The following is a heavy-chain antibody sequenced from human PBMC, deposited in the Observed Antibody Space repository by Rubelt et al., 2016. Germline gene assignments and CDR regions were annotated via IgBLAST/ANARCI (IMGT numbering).Heavy chain of an antibody. J-gene: IGHJ5*02. V-gene: IGHV4-59*12. CDR3: AGEWLGSGSSYDH. D-gene: IGHD6-6*01. CDR1: GGSITNYF. Sequence: QVRLQESGPGLVKPSGTLSLTCTVSGGSITNYFWNWIRQPPGKGLERIGKIYYSGSTNYNPSLKSRVTISVDTSRNQVSLKLNSVTAAYTARYFCAGEWLGSGSSYDHWGQGTLVTVAS. CDR2: IYYSGST.